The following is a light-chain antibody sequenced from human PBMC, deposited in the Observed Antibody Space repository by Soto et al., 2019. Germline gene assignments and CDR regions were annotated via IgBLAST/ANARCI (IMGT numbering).Light chain of an antibody. CDR3: QQSYTASPYT. Sequence: DIQMTQSPSSLSASVGDRVTITCRASESISNDLHWYQQKPGKAPKILIYAASTLQSEVPSRFSGSGSGTYFTLTNSSLQPEDFATYYCQQSYTASPYTFGQGTKLQIK. CDR2: AAS. V-gene: IGKV1-39*01. J-gene: IGKJ2*01. CDR1: ESISND.